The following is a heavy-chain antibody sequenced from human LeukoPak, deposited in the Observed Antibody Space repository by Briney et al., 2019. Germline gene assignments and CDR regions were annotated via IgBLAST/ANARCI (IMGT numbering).Heavy chain of an antibody. CDR1: GFTFSSYA. J-gene: IGHJ4*02. CDR3: VRDLNL. CDR2: TYSGGST. Sequence: GGSLRLSCAASGFTFSSYAMGRVRQAPGKGLEWVSVTYSGGSTYYADSVKGRFTISRDNSKNTLYLQMNSLRAEDTAVYYCVRDLNLWGQGTLVTVSS. V-gene: IGHV3-66*01.